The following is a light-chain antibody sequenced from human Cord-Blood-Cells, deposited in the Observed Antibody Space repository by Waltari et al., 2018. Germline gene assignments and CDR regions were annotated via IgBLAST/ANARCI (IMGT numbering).Light chain of an antibody. CDR3: CSYAGSSTWV. V-gene: IGLV2-23*01. CDR1: SSDVGSYNL. Sequence: QSALTQPASVSGSPGQSITISCTGTSSDVGSYNLVSWYQQHPGKAPKLMIYEGSKRPSGVSKRFAGAKSVKTASLTISGLQAEDEADYYCCSYAGSSTWVFGGGTKLTVL. CDR2: EGS. J-gene: IGLJ3*02.